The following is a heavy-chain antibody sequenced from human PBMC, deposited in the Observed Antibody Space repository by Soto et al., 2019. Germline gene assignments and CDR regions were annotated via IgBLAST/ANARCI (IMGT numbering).Heavy chain of an antibody. Sequence: QVTVKESGPVLVKPTETLTLTCTVSGFSLSNAGLGVSWIRQPPGKALEWLAHIFSNDEKSYSTSLKSRITISKDTSKSQVVLTMTNMDPVDTATYYCASTYSTSWYWFDTWGQGTLVTVFS. J-gene: IGHJ5*02. D-gene: IGHD6-13*01. CDR2: IFSNDEK. CDR1: GFSLSNAGLG. V-gene: IGHV2-26*04. CDR3: ASTYSTSWYWFDT.